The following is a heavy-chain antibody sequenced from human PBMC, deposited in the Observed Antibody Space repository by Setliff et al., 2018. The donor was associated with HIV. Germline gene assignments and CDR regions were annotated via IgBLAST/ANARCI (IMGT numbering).Heavy chain of an antibody. D-gene: IGHD3-22*01. CDR3: ARDRTQYYDSSGYTDY. J-gene: IGHJ4*02. Sequence: ASVKVSCKASGYTFTNYAMHWVRQAPGQRLEWMGWINAGNGNTKYSQKFQGRVTMTTDTPTSTAYMGLRSLRSDDTAVYYCARDRTQYYDSSGYTDYWGQGTLVTVSS. V-gene: IGHV1-3*01. CDR1: GYTFTNYA. CDR2: INAGNGNT.